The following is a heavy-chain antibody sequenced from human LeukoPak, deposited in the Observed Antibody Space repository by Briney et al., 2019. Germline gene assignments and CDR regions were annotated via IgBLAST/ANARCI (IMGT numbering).Heavy chain of an antibody. J-gene: IGHJ5*02. V-gene: IGHV1-2*02. CDR1: GYTFTGDY. Sequence: ASVKVSCKASGYTFTGDYMHWVRQAPGQGLEWMGWINPNSGGTNYAQKFQGRVTMTRDTSISTAYMELSRLRSDDTAVYYCARDREYSYGYGFDPWGQGTLVTVSS. CDR2: INPNSGGT. CDR3: ARDREYSYGYGFDP. D-gene: IGHD5-18*01.